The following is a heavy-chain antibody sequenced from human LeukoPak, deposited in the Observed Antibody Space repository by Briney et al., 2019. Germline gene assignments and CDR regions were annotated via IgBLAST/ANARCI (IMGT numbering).Heavy chain of an antibody. D-gene: IGHD1-1*01. CDR2: VYYSGST. V-gene: IGHV4-4*02. CDR1: GGSISSSNW. Sequence: PSGTLSLTCAVSGGSISSSNWWSWVRQPPGKGLEWIGYVYYSGSTNYSPSLNSRVTISIDTSKNKFSLKLTSVTAADTAVYYCVRTSNYWSPYFDYWGQGALVTVSS. J-gene: IGHJ4*02. CDR3: VRTSNYWSPYFDY.